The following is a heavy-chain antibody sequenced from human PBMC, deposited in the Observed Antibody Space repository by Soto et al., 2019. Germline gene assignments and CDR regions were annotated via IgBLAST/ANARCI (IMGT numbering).Heavy chain of an antibody. CDR1: GFTFSSYA. CDR3: AKYISGGSGIASDY. V-gene: IGHV3-23*01. Sequence: GGSLRLSCAASGFTFSSYAMSWVRQAPGKGLEWVSAISVSGTSTYYADSVKGRFTISRDNSKNTLYLQMNSLRAEDTAVYYCAKYISGGSGIASDYWGQGTLVTVSS. CDR2: ISVSGTST. J-gene: IGHJ4*02. D-gene: IGHD2-15*01.